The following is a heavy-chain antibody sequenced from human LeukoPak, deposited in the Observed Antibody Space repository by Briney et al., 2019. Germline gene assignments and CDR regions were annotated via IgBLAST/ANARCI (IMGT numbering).Heavy chain of an antibody. CDR3: ARVSSRDGYNSVGGAFDI. D-gene: IGHD5-24*01. CDR2: INWNGGST. Sequence: GGSLRLSCAASGFTFDDFGMGWVRQAPGKGLEWVSGINWNGGSTGYADSVKGRFTISRDNAKNSLYLQMNSLRAEDTALCHCARVSSRDGYNSVGGAFDIWGQGTMVTVSS. J-gene: IGHJ3*02. V-gene: IGHV3-20*01. CDR1: GFTFDDFG.